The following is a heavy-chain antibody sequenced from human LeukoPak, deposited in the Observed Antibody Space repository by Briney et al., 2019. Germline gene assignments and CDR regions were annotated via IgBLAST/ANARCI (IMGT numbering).Heavy chain of an antibody. CDR1: GGSFSGYY. Sequence: PSETLSLTCAVYGGSFSGYYWSWIRQPPGKGLEWIGEINHSGSTNYNPSLKSRVTISVDTSKNQFSLKLSSVTAADTAVYYCARQVITSHYYGMDVWGQGTTVTVSS. CDR2: INHSGST. CDR3: ARQVITSHYYGMDV. V-gene: IGHV4-34*01. D-gene: IGHD3-10*01. J-gene: IGHJ6*02.